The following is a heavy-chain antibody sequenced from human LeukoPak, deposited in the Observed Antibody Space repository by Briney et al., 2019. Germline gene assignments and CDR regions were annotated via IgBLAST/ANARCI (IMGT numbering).Heavy chain of an antibody. CDR1: GYSFTTYW. J-gene: IGHJ4*02. CDR2: IFPADSDT. Sequence: GESLKISCKASGYSFTTYWIGWVRQMPGKGLEWMGIIFPADSDTRYSPSFQGQVTSSADKSISTAYLQWSSLKASDTAMYYCARISTYGYADYFDYWGQGTLVTVSS. CDR3: ARISTYGYADYFDY. V-gene: IGHV5-51*01. D-gene: IGHD5-18*01.